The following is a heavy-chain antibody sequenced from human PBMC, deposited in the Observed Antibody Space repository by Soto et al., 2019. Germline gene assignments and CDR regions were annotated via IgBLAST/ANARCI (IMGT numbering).Heavy chain of an antibody. J-gene: IGHJ6*02. CDR3: ARPTYYDYVWGSCRQNYYYCYGMDV. D-gene: IGHD3-16*02. CDR2: IIPIFGTA. V-gene: IGHV1-69*01. CDR1: GGSFSSYA. Sequence: QVQLVQSGAEVKKPGSSVKVSCKASGGSFSSYAISWVRQAPGQGLEWIGGIIPIFGTANYTQKFQGRVTITADEATSTAYMELRSLRSEDTAVYYCARPTYYDYVWGSCRQNYYYCYGMDVWGQGPTVTVCS.